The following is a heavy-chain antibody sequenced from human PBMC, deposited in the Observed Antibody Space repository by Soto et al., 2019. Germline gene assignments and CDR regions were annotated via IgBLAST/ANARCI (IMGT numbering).Heavy chain of an antibody. J-gene: IGHJ5*02. D-gene: IGHD3-10*01. CDR2: IYYGGST. CDR3: ETSVNCYLRNAHCFDP. V-gene: IGHV4-59*08. Sequence: SETLSLTCTVSGDSISTDYWSWIRQSPGKGLEWIGFIYYGGSTNYNPSLKSRVTISVDTPKNQFSLKLSSVTAADTAVYYCETSVNCYLRNAHCFDPWGQGTLGTVSS. CDR1: GDSISTDY.